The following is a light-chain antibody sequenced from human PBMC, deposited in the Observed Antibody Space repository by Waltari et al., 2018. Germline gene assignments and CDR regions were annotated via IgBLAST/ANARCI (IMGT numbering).Light chain of an antibody. J-gene: IGKJ3*01. Sequence: DIVMTQSPDSLAVSLGERATINCKSSQSVLYSSNNKNYLAWYQQKPGQPPKLLIYWASTRESGVPDLFSGSGSGTDFPLTISSLLAEDFALYYCQQYYTTAPTFGPGTKVDIK. V-gene: IGKV4-1*01. CDR2: WAS. CDR3: QQYYTTAPT. CDR1: QSVLYSSNNKNY.